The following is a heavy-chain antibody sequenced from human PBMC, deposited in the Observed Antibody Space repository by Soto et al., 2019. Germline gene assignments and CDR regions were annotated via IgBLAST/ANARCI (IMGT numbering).Heavy chain of an antibody. CDR2: ISYDGSNK. CDR3: ARDRLDVVVPAAILAY. CDR1: GFTFSNYG. V-gene: IGHV3-30*03. Sequence: SGGSLRLSXAASGFTFSNYGMHWVRQAPGKGLEWVAVISYDGSNKYYADSVKGRFTISRDNSKNTLYLQMNSLRAEDTAVFYCARDRLDVVVPAAILAYWGQGTLVTVSS. D-gene: IGHD2-2*02. J-gene: IGHJ4*02.